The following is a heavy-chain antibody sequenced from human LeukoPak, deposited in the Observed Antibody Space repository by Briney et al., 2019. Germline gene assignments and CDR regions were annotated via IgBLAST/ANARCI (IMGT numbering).Heavy chain of an antibody. J-gene: IGHJ4*02. Sequence: GASVKVSCMASGYTFTGYYMHGVRQAPGQGGEWMGWINPNSCGTNYAHKLQCRVTMTRDTSISTAYMELSRLRSDDTAVYYCAGLPRYNWNEPLDYWGQGTLVTVSS. CDR1: GYTFTGYY. D-gene: IGHD1-20*01. V-gene: IGHV1-2*02. CDR3: AGLPRYNWNEPLDY. CDR2: INPNSCGT.